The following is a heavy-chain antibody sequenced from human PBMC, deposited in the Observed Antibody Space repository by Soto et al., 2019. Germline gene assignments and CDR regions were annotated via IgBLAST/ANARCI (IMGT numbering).Heavy chain of an antibody. V-gene: IGHV4-34*01. CDR3: AGRGREVTAITQYYYYYYGMDV. CDR2: INHSGST. J-gene: IGHJ6*02. D-gene: IGHD2-21*02. CDR1: GGSFSGYY. Sequence: KTSETLSLTCAVYGGSFSGYYWSWIRQPPGKGLEWIGEINHSGSTNYNPSLKSRVTISGDTSKNQFSLKLSSVTAADTAVYYCAGRGREVTAITQYYYYYYGMDVWGQGTTVTVSS.